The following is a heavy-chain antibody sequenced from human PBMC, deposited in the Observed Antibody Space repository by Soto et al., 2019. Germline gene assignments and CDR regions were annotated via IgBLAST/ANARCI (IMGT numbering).Heavy chain of an antibody. CDR1: GGSVSTGSYD. CDR3: ARDGHGMDV. CDR2: IFFTGSA. J-gene: IGHJ6*02. V-gene: IGHV4-61*01. Sequence: QVQLQESGPGLVRPSETLSLTCTVSGGSVSTGSYDWSWIRQPPGKGLEWIGKIFFTGSAHYNPSLRNRGTMSVDTSKDQFSLTLTSVTAADTAVYYCARDGHGMDVWGQGTTVTVSS.